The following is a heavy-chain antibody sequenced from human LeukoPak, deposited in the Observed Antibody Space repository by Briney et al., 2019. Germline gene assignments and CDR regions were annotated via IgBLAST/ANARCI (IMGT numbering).Heavy chain of an antibody. V-gene: IGHV1-2*06. J-gene: IGHJ4*02. CDR2: INPNSGGT. D-gene: IGHD3-22*01. Sequence: EASVKVSCKASGYTFTGYYMHWVRQAPGQGLEWMGRINPNSGGTNYAQKFQGRVTMTRDTSISTAYMELRRLRSDDTAVYYCARGYYYDSSGYFGIFDYWGQGTLVTVSS. CDR1: GYTFTGYY. CDR3: ARGYYYDSSGYFGIFDY.